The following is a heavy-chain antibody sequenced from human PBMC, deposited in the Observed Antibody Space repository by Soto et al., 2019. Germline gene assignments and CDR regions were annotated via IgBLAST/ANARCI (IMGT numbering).Heavy chain of an antibody. CDR2: IYYTGTT. Sequence: SETLSLTCTVSGGSISSYYWSLLRQPPGKGLEWIGYIYYTGTTTYNPSIKSRVTISVDSSKNQFSLNLTSVSAADTAVYYCARLGGFYQSLDSWGQGTLVTVSS. J-gene: IGHJ5*01. CDR1: GGSISSYY. V-gene: IGHV4-59*08. D-gene: IGHD3-22*01. CDR3: ARLGGFYQSLDS.